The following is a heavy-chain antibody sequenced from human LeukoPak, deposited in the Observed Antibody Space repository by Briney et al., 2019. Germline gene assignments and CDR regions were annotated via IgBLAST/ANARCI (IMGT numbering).Heavy chain of an antibody. D-gene: IGHD3-10*01. CDR1: GLTVSSNY. CDR3: AREYRGSRRSDAFDI. CDR2: IYSSGST. V-gene: IGHV3-53*01. Sequence: GGSLRLSCAASGLTVSSNYMSWVRRAPGKGLEWVSVIYSSGSTYYADSVKGRFTISRDNAKNTLYLQMNSLRAEDTAVYYCAREYRGSRRSDAFDIWGQGTMVTVSS. J-gene: IGHJ3*02.